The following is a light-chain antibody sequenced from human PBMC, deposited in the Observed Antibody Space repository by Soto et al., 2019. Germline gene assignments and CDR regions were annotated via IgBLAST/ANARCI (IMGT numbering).Light chain of an antibody. Sequence: EIVLTQSPGTLSLSPGERATLSCRASQSVSSSYLAWYQQKPGQAPRLLIYGASSRATGIPDRFSGSGSGTDFTLTTSRLEPEDFAVYYCQQYGSSPWTFGQRTNVDNK. CDR1: QSVSSSY. CDR2: GAS. V-gene: IGKV3-20*01. CDR3: QQYGSSPWT. J-gene: IGKJ1*01.